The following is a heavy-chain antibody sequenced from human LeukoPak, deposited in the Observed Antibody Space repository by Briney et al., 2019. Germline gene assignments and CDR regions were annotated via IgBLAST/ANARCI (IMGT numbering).Heavy chain of an antibody. Sequence: PSETLSLTCTVSGGSISSSSYYWGWIRQPPGKGLEWIGRIYYSGSTYYNPSLKSRVTISVDTSKNQFSLKLSSVTAADTAVYYCAVQLGYCSSTSCRGDYWGQGTLVTVSS. J-gene: IGHJ4*02. CDR1: GGSISSSSYY. CDR2: IYYSGST. CDR3: AVQLGYCSSTSCRGDY. D-gene: IGHD2-2*01. V-gene: IGHV4-39*01.